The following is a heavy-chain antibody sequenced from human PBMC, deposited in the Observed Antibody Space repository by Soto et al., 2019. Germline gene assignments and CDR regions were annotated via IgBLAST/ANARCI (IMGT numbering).Heavy chain of an antibody. CDR1: GGSFSGYY. Sequence: SETLSLTCAVYGGSFSGYYWTWIRQPPGKGLEWIGEINHSGTINFNPSLKSRLTISLDTSKKHFSLKLSSVTDADTAAYYCARADRTLVTSYSLDVWGQGTTVTV. CDR2: INHSGTI. J-gene: IGHJ6*02. CDR3: ARADRTLVTSYSLDV. D-gene: IGHD2-21*02. V-gene: IGHV4-34*01.